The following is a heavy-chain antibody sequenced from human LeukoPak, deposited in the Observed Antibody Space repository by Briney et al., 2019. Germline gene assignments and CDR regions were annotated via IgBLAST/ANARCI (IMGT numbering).Heavy chain of an antibody. D-gene: IGHD6-19*01. Sequence: SSETLSLTCGVYGGSFSGYYWSWIRQPPGKGLEWIGEINHGGSTNYTPSLKSRVTISVDTSKNQFSLKLSSMTAADTAVYYCAGGLAVAADAFDIWGQGTMVTVSS. J-gene: IGHJ3*02. CDR1: GGSFSGYY. V-gene: IGHV4-34*01. CDR3: AGGLAVAADAFDI. CDR2: INHGGST.